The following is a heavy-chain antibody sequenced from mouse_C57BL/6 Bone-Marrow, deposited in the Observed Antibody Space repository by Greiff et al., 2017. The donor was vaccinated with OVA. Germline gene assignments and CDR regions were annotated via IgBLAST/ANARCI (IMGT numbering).Heavy chain of an antibody. CDR1: GYSITSGYY. D-gene: IGHD2-4*01. CDR3: AREVAFYYDYDSYAMDY. J-gene: IGHJ4*01. Sequence: EVKLQESGPGLVKPSQSLSLTCSVTGYSITSGYYWNWIRQFPGNKLEWMGYISYDGSNNYNPSLKNRISITRDTSKNQFFLKLNSVTTEDTATYYCAREVAFYYDYDSYAMDYWGQGTSVTVSS. V-gene: IGHV3-6*01. CDR2: ISYDGSN.